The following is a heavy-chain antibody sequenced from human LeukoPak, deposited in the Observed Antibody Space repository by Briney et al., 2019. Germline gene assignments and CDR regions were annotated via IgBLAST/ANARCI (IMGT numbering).Heavy chain of an antibody. Sequence: PSETLSLTCTVSGGSISSYYWSWIRQPPGKGLEWIGYIYYSGSTNYNPSLKSQVTISVDTSKNQFSLKLSSVTAADTAVYYCASSRTSQFDYWGQGTLVTVSS. D-gene: IGHD1-14*01. J-gene: IGHJ4*02. CDR1: GGSISSYY. V-gene: IGHV4-59*01. CDR2: IYYSGST. CDR3: ASSRTSQFDY.